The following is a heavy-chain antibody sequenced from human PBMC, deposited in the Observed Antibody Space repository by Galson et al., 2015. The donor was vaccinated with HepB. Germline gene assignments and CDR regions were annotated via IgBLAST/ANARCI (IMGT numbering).Heavy chain of an antibody. Sequence: SLRLSCAASGFTFSSYWMHWVRQAPGKGLVWVSRINSDGSSTSYADSVKGRFTISRDNAKNTLYLQMDSLRAEDTAVYYCARTFYYDSSGYFVCWGPGALVTVSS. CDR1: GFTFSSYW. D-gene: IGHD3-22*01. CDR3: ARTFYYDSSGYFVC. CDR2: INSDGSST. J-gene: IGHJ4*02. V-gene: IGHV3-74*01.